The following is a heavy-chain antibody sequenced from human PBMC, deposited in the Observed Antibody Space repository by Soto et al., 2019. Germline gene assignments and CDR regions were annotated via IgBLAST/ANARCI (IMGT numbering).Heavy chain of an antibody. D-gene: IGHD3-22*01. CDR2: IKSKSAGGTT. Sequence: EVQLVESGGGLVKPGGSVRLSCAASGFTFSNAWMSWVRQAQGKGLEWVGRIKSKSAGGTTEYDAPVKDRFTISRDDSKKTLYLQMNSLKIEYTAVYYCARGHRSSGKIFDSWGQGTLVTVSS. CDR3: ARGHRSSGKIFDS. V-gene: IGHV3-15*01. CDR1: GFTFSNAW. J-gene: IGHJ4*02.